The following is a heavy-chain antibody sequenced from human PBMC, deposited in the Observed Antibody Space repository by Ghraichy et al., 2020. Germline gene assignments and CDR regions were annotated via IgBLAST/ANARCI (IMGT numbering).Heavy chain of an antibody. J-gene: IGHJ6*02. CDR1: GGSVSSGSYY. Sequence: SETLSLTCTVSGGSVSSGSYYWSWIRQPPGKGLEWIGYIYYSGSTNYNPSLKSRVTISVDTSKNQFSLKLSSVTAADTAVYYCARGHSGWSLNAYYYYGMDVWGQGTTVTVSS. CDR2: IYYSGST. V-gene: IGHV4-61*01. CDR3: ARGHSGWSLNAYYYYGMDV. D-gene: IGHD6-19*01.